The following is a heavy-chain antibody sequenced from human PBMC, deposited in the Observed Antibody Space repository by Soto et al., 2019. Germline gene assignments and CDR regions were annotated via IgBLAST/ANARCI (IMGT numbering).Heavy chain of an antibody. CDR1: GFNFSHPC. CDR3: TTGIYYDILTGYNNVAY. D-gene: IGHD3-9*01. V-gene: IGHV3-15*01. J-gene: IGHJ4*02. CDR2: IKSKTDGGTA. Sequence: GASLRPSFVASGFNFSHPCMTSVLQAAVNMLEWVGGIKSKTDGGTADYAAPVKGRATISRDDSKNTVYLQMNSLKTEDTAVYYCTTGIYYDILTGYNNVAYWGEGALLTTYS.